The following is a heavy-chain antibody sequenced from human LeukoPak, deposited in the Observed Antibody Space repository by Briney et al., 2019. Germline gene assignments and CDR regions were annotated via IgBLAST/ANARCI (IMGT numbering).Heavy chain of an antibody. CDR3: ARQTRYSSSFRAFDI. Sequence: PGRSLRLSCAASGFTFSSYAMHWVRQAPGKGLEWVAVISYDGSNKYYADSVKGRFTISRDNSKNTLYLQMNSLRAEDTAVYYCARQTRYSSSFRAFDIWGQGTMVTVSS. D-gene: IGHD6-13*01. J-gene: IGHJ3*02. CDR2: ISYDGSNK. CDR1: GFTFSSYA. V-gene: IGHV3-30*04.